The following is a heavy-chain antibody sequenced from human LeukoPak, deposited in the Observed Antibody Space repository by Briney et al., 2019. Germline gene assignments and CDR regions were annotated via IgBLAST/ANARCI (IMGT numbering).Heavy chain of an antibody. V-gene: IGHV1-69*13. CDR2: ISPIFGTA. CDR3: ARDFSYYYDSSGYLLDY. CDR1: GGTFSSYA. D-gene: IGHD3-22*01. Sequence: ASVKVSCKASGGTFSSYAISWVRQAPGQGLEWMGGISPIFGTANYAQKFQGRVTITADDSTSTAYMELSSLRSEDTAVYYCARDFSYYYDSSGYLLDYWGQGTLVSVSS. J-gene: IGHJ4*02.